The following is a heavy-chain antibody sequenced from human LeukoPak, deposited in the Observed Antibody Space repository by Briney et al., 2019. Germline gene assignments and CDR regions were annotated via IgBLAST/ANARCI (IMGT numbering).Heavy chain of an antibody. Sequence: SGGSLRLSCAASGFTFSTYDMHWVRQATGKGLEWVSGIGTAGDIYYPGSVKGRFTISRENAKNSLYLQVNSLRAEDTAVYSCARDKTRGLGYSYSKSGNYFDYWGQGTLVTVSS. J-gene: IGHJ4*02. CDR3: ARDKTRGLGYSYSKSGNYFDY. V-gene: IGHV3-13*01. CDR1: GFTFSTYD. D-gene: IGHD5-18*01. CDR2: IGTAGDI.